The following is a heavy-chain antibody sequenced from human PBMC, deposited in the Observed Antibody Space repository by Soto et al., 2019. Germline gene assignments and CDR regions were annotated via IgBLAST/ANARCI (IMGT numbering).Heavy chain of an antibody. D-gene: IGHD6-13*01. Sequence: PTLVNPTQTLTLTCTFSGFSLSTSGMCVSWIRQPPGKALEWLALIDWDDDKYYSTSLKTRLTISKDTSKNQVVLTMTNMDPVDTATYYCARMGIAAAGRTPTGWFDPWGQGTLVTVSS. CDR3: ARMGIAAAGRTPTGWFDP. J-gene: IGHJ5*02. CDR1: GFSLSTSGMC. V-gene: IGHV2-70*01. CDR2: IDWDDDK.